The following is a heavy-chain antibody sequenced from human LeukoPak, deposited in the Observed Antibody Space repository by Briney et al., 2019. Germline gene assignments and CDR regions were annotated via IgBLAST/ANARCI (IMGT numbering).Heavy chain of an antibody. CDR3: ARADTAMVFDY. Sequence: GRSLRLSCAASGFTFSSYAMHWVRQAPGKGLEGVAVISYDGSNKYYADSVKGRFTISRDNSKNTLYLQMNSLRAEDTAVYYCARADTAMVFDYWGQGTLVTVSS. D-gene: IGHD5-18*01. CDR2: ISYDGSNK. J-gene: IGHJ4*02. V-gene: IGHV3-30*04. CDR1: GFTFSSYA.